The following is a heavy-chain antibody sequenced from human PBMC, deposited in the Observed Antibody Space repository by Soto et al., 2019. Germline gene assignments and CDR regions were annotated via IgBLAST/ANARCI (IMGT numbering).Heavy chain of an antibody. CDR3: ARRGTEGYNWFDP. J-gene: IGHJ5*02. Sequence: GGSLRLSCAASGFTFSSYSMNWVRQAPGKGLEWVSSISSSSSYIYYADSVKGRFTISRDNAKNSLYLQMNSLRAEDTAVYYCARRGTEGYNWFDPWGQGNLVTVSS. V-gene: IGHV3-21*01. CDR2: ISSSSSYI. D-gene: IGHD1-1*01. CDR1: GFTFSSYS.